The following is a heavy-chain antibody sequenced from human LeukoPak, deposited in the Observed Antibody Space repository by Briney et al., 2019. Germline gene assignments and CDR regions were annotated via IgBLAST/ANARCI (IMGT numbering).Heavy chain of an antibody. D-gene: IGHD5-12*01. J-gene: IGHJ4*02. CDR3: ARRGGTVVGDTGYHYWYFDN. V-gene: IGHV4-59*08. CDR2: ISDSGST. CDR1: GGSISSYY. Sequence: SETLSLTCTVSGGSISSYYWSWVRQFPGKGLEWIGYISDSGSTNYSPSLESRVTISVDTSKNKFFLILSSVTAADTAVYYCARRGGTVVGDTGYHYWYFDNWGQGTLVAVSS.